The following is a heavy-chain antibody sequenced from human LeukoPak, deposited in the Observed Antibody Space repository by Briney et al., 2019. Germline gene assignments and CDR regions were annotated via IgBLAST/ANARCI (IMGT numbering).Heavy chain of an antibody. CDR1: GYTFTSYG. D-gene: IGHD1-7*01. J-gene: IGHJ4*02. CDR3: ARGNWNSRTLYYFDY. Sequence: EASVKVSCKASGYTFTSYGISWVRQAPGQGLEWMGWISGYNGNTNYAQKLQGRVTMTTDTSTSTAYMELRSLRSDDTAVYYCARGNWNSRTLYYFDYWGQGTLVTVPS. V-gene: IGHV1-18*01. CDR2: ISGYNGNT.